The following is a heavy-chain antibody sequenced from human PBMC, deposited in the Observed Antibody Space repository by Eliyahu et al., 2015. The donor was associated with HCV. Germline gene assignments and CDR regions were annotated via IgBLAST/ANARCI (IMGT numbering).Heavy chain of an antibody. Sequence: EVQLVESGGGLVKPGGSLXXXCAASGXTFSNAWMSWVRQAPGKGLEWVGRIKSKTDGWTIDFAAPVKGRFTISRDDSKNTLFLQMNSLQTEDTAVYYCTTHFGIVNYFDLGPGSPGHRLL. CDR3: TTHFGIVNYFD. D-gene: IGHD3-3*01. J-gene: IGHJ4*02. V-gene: IGHV3-15*01. CDR2: IKSKTDGWTI. CDR1: GXTFSNAW.